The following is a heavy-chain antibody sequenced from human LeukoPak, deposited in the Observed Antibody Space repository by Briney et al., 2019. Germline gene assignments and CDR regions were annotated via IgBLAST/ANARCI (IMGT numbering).Heavy chain of an antibody. CDR3: ARGLPYYYDSSGYRNALDC. CDR2: ISSSSSYI. D-gene: IGHD3-22*01. CDR1: GFTFSSYS. V-gene: IGHV3-21*01. Sequence: GGSLRLSCAASGFTFSSYSMNWVRQAPGKGLEWVSSISSSSSYIYYADSVKGRFTISRDNAKNSLYLQMNSLRAEDTAVYYCARGLPYYYDSSGYRNALDCWGQGTLVTVSS. J-gene: IGHJ4*02.